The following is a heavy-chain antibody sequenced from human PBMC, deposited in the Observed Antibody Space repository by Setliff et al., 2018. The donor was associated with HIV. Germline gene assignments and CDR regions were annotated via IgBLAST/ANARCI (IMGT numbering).Heavy chain of an antibody. J-gene: IGHJ6*03. CDR3: ARAPPRITIFGVVVSSDYYNYYMDV. CDR1: GYTFTNYA. Sequence: ASVKVSCKASGYTFTNYAMNWVRQAPGQGLEWMGWINTSTGNPTYAQGFTGRFVFSLDTSVSTAFLQISSLQAEDTAVYYCARAPPRITIFGVVVSSDYYNYYMDVWGKGTTVTVSS. CDR2: INTSTGNP. V-gene: IGHV7-4-1*02. D-gene: IGHD3-3*01.